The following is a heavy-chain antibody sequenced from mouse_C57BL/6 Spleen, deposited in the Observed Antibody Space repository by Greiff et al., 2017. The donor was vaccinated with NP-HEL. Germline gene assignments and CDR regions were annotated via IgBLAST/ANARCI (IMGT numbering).Heavy chain of an antibody. D-gene: IGHD1-1*01. J-gene: IGHJ1*03. Sequence: VQLQQSGPELVKPGASVKISCKASGYAFSSSWMNWVKQRPGKGLEWIGRIYPGDGDTNYNGKFKGKATLTADKSSSTAYMQLSSLTSEDSAVYFCARSHYYGSSLWYFDGWGTGTTVTVSS. CDR1: GYAFSSSW. V-gene: IGHV1-82*01. CDR2: IYPGDGDT. CDR3: ARSHYYGSSLWYFDG.